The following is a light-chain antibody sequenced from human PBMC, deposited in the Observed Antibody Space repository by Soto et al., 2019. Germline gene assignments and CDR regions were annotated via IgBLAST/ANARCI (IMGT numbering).Light chain of an antibody. V-gene: IGLV2-14*01. CDR1: SSGVGGYNY. J-gene: IGLJ1*01. CDR3: SSYTSSSLFYV. CDR2: EVS. Sequence: QSAMTQPASVSGSPGQSITFSCTGTSSGVGGYNYVSWYQQHPGKAPKLMIYEVSNRPSGVSNRFSGSKSGNTASLTISGLQAQDEADYYCSSYTSSSLFYVFGTGTKLTVL.